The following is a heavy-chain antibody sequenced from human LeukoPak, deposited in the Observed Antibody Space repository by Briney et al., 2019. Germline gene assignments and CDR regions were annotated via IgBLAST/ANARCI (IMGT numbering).Heavy chain of an antibody. CDR3: ARRLGYYYDSSTPFDY. CDR1: GGSFSGYY. V-gene: IGHV4-34*01. D-gene: IGHD3-22*01. Sequence: SETLSLTCAVYGGSFSGYYWSWIRQPPGKGLEWIGEINHSGSTNYNPSLKSRVTISVDTSKNQFSLKLSSVTAADTAVYYCARRLGYYYDSSTPFDYRGQGTLVTVSS. CDR2: INHSGST. J-gene: IGHJ4*02.